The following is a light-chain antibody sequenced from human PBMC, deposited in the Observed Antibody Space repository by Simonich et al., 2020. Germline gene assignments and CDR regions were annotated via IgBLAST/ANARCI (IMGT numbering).Light chain of an antibody. Sequence: DILMTQSPDSLAGSLGERATINCKSSQSVLYTSNNNNYLPWYQQKPEQTPKLLIYWASTRESGVPDRFSSSGSGTDFTLTISSLQAEDVAVYYCQQYYSTPTFGQGTRLEIK. CDR3: QQYYSTPT. CDR2: WAS. CDR1: QSVLYTSNNNNY. J-gene: IGKJ5*01. V-gene: IGKV4-1*01.